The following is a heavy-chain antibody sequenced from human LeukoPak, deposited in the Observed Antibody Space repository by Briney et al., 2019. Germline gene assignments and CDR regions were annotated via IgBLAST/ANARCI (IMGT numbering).Heavy chain of an antibody. CDR3: ARGLYWSYYMDV. Sequence: ASVKVSCKASGYTFTTSDINWVRQAPGQGLQWMGWINPNSGGTNYAQKFQGRVTMTRDTSISTAYMELSRLRSDDTAVYYCARGLYWSYYMDVWGEGTTVTVSS. CDR2: INPNSGGT. V-gene: IGHV1-2*02. D-gene: IGHD3-16*01. J-gene: IGHJ6*03. CDR1: GYTFTTSD.